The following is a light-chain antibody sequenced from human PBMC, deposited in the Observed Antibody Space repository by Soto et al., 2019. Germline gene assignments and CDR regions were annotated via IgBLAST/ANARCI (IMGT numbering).Light chain of an antibody. CDR3: SSYSDNTSLGV. Sequence: QSALTQPASVSGSPGQSITISCTRTSSDGGGYNYVSWYQQFPGKAPKLIIYDVNNQPSGVSNRFSGSKSGNTASLTISGLLAEEEGDYHCSSYSDNTSLGVFGGGTKLTVL. CDR1: SSDGGGYNY. V-gene: IGLV2-14*01. CDR2: DVN. J-gene: IGLJ3*02.